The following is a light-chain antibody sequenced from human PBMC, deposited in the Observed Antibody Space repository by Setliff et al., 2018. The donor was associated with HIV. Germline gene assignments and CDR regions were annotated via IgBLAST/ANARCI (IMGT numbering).Light chain of an antibody. V-gene: IGLV1-51*02. CDR3: GTWDSSLSAPV. Sequence: QSVLTQPPSVSAAPGQKVTISCSGSSSNIGNNYVSWYQQFPGTAPKLSVYENNKRPSGIPDRVSGSKSGTSATLGITGLQTGDEADYYCGTWDSSLSAPVFGGGTK. J-gene: IGLJ3*02. CDR1: SSNIGNNY. CDR2: ENN.